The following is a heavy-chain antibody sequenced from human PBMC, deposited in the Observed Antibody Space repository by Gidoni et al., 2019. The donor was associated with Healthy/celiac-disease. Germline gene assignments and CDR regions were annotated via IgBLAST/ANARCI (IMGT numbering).Heavy chain of an antibody. CDR1: GGSFSGYY. CDR3: ARGPSRTWSRN. V-gene: IGHV4-34*01. D-gene: IGHD2-2*01. J-gene: IGHJ4*02. CDR2: INHSGST. Sequence: QVQLQQWGAGLLKPSETLSLTCAVYGGSFSGYYWSWIRQPPGKGLEWIGEINHSGSTNYNPSLKSRVTISVDTSKNQFSLKLSSVTAADTAVYYCARGPSRTWSRNWGQGTLVTVSS.